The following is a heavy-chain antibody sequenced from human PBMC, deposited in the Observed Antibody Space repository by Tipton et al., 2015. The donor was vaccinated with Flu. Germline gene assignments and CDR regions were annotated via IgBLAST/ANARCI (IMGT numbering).Heavy chain of an antibody. V-gene: IGHV3-23*01. CDR3: ARADFYILATWDYYYGMDV. Sequence: GSLRLSCAASGFTFSIYAMSWVRQAPGKRLEWISAISGGGGGTYYADSVKGRFTISRDNSQNMLYLQMNSLRPEDTAVYYCARADFYILATWDYYYGMDVWGQGTTVTVSS. J-gene: IGHJ6*02. CDR1: GFTFSIYA. CDR2: ISGGGGGT. D-gene: IGHD5-12*01.